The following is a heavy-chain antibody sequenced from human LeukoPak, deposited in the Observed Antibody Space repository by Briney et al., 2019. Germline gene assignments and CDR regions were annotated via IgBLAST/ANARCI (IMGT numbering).Heavy chain of an antibody. J-gene: IGHJ5*02. Sequence: SVKVSCKASGGTFSSYAISWVRQAPGQGLEWMGRIIPILGIANYAQKFQGRVTITADKSTSTAYMELSSLRSEDTAVYCCAREQGSRWFDPWGQGTLVTVSS. D-gene: IGHD3-10*01. CDR2: IIPILGIA. V-gene: IGHV1-69*04. CDR3: AREQGSRWFDP. CDR1: GGTFSSYA.